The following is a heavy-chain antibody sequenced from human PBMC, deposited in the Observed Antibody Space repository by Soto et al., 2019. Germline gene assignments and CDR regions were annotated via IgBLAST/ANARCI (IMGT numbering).Heavy chain of an antibody. CDR3: ARGLISGSHYSGGWYYFDS. D-gene: IGHD1-26*01. V-gene: IGHV4-34*01. CDR2: INHSGSA. J-gene: IGHJ4*02. Sequence: SETLSLTCNVYGGSFSDYIWTWIRQTPGKGLQWIGQINHSGSANYNPSLKSRVTISVHTSSSQFSLELSSVTAADTAVYYCARGLISGSHYSGGWYYFDSWGQGTQVTVS. CDR1: GGSFSDYI.